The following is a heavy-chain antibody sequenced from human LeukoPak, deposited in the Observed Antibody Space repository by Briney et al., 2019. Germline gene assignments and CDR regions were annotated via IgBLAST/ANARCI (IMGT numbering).Heavy chain of an antibody. CDR2: IYYSGST. J-gene: IGHJ4*02. V-gene: IGHV4-59*08. CDR3: ARRDYVWGSYRFDY. Sequence: PSETLSLTCTVSGGSISSYYWSWIRQPPGKGLEWIGYIYYSGSTNYNPSLKSRVTISVDTSKNQFSLKLSSVTAADTAVYYCARRDYVWGSYRFDYWGQGTLVTVSS. D-gene: IGHD3-16*02. CDR1: GGSISSYY.